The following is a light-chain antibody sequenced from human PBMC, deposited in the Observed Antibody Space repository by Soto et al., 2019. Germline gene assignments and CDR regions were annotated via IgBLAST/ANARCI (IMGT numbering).Light chain of an antibody. J-gene: IGKJ4*01. Sequence: EIQMTQSPSSLSASVGDRVTITCRASQDIRNHLAWFQQKPGTAPKSLIYDASSLQSGVPSKFSGSGSGTDFTLTISSLQPEDFATYYCQQYNTYPLTFGGGTKVEL. CDR1: QDIRNH. CDR3: QQYNTYPLT. V-gene: IGKV1-16*02. CDR2: DAS.